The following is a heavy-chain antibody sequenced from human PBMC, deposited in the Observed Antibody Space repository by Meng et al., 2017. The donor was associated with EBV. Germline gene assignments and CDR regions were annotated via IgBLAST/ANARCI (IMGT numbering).Heavy chain of an antibody. Sequence: QVQLGRSGADAKRPGSSANVSCKTSGGPFRNYAISWVRQAPGQGLEWLGGFLPTLGAPNYAQKVHGRVSITADESTSTHYMDLSSLRSEDTAVYYCASESGRGYTPDYWGQGTLVTVSS. CDR3: ASESGRGYTPDY. V-gene: IGHV1-69*01. D-gene: IGHD3-10*01. CDR2: FLPTLGAP. J-gene: IGHJ4*02. CDR1: GGPFRNYA.